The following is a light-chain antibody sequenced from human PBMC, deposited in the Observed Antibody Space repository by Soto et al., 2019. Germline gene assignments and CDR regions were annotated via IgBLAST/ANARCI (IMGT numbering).Light chain of an antibody. Sequence: QSALTQPASVSGSPGQSITISCTGNSSDVGSYNLVSWYQQHPGKAPKLMIYEGSQRPSGVSNRFSGSKSGNTASLTISVLQAEDEADYYCCSYAGSSTYVFGTGTKLTVL. CDR3: CSYAGSSTYV. V-gene: IGLV2-23*01. CDR1: SSDVGSYNL. CDR2: EGS. J-gene: IGLJ1*01.